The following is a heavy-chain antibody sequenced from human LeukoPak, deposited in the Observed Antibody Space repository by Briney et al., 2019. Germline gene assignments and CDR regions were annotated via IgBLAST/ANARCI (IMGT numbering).Heavy chain of an antibody. Sequence: ASVKVSCKVSGYTLTELSMHWVRQAPGKGLEWMGGFDPEDGETIYAQKFQGRVTMTEDTSTDTAYMELSSLRSEDTAVYYCATAVVGGQLDLPLDYWGQGTLVTVSS. CDR1: GYTLTELS. D-gene: IGHD6-6*01. V-gene: IGHV1-24*01. J-gene: IGHJ4*02. CDR3: ATAVVGGQLDLPLDY. CDR2: FDPEDGET.